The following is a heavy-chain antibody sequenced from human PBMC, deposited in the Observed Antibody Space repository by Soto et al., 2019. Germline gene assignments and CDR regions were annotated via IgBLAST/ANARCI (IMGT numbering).Heavy chain of an antibody. Sequence: QVQLVESGGGVVQPGRSLRLSCAASGFTFSSYGMHWVRQAPGKGLEWVAVISYDGNNKYYADSVKGRFTISRDNSKNTLYLQMNSLRAEDTAVYYCAKDKRRYCSGGSCFYYFDYWGQGTLVTVSS. CDR2: ISYDGNNK. CDR3: AKDKRRYCSGGSCFYYFDY. CDR1: GFTFSSYG. J-gene: IGHJ4*02. V-gene: IGHV3-30*18. D-gene: IGHD2-15*01.